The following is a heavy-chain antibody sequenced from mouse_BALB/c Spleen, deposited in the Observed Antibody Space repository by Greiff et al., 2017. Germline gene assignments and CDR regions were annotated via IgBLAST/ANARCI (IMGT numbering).Heavy chain of an antibody. CDR2: ISSGGGST. Sequence: EVQRVESGGGLVKPGGSLKLSCAASGFAFSSYDMSWVRQTPEKRLEWVAYISSGGGSTYYPDTVKGRFTISRDNAKNTLYLQMSSLKSEDTAMYYCASHRGSPFAYWGQGTLVTVSA. D-gene: IGHD1-1*02. CDR3: ASHRGSPFAY. V-gene: IGHV5-12-1*01. J-gene: IGHJ3*01. CDR1: GFAFSSYD.